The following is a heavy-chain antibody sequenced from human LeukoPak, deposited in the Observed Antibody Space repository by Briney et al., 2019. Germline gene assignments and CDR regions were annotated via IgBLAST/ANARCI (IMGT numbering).Heavy chain of an antibody. CDR3: ARGGHSTNNGMDV. J-gene: IGHJ6*02. CDR1: GGSFSGYY. D-gene: IGHD6-13*01. V-gene: IGHV4-34*01. Sequence: KPSETLSLTCAVYGGSFSGYYWSWIRQPPGKGLEWIGEINHSGSTNYNPSLKSRVTISVDTSKNQFSLKLSSVTAADTAVYYCARGGHSTNNGMDVWGQGTTVTVSS. CDR2: INHSGST.